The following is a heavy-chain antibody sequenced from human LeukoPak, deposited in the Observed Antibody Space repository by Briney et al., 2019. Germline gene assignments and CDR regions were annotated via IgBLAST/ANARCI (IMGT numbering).Heavy chain of an antibody. J-gene: IGHJ4*02. V-gene: IGHV3-30-3*01. CDR2: ISYDGSNK. CDR3: AKDLLVGGSYFDY. CDR1: GFTFSSYA. Sequence: GGSLRLSCAASGFTFSSYAMHWVRQAPGKGLEWVAVISYDGSNKYYADSVKGRFTISRDNSKNTLYLQMNSLRAEDMAVYYCAKDLLVGGSYFDYWGQGTLVTVSS. D-gene: IGHD1-26*01.